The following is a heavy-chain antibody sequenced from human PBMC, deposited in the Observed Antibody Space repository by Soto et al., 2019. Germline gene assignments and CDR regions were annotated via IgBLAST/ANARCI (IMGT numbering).Heavy chain of an antibody. J-gene: IGHJ4*02. CDR1: GASITGSSY. V-gene: IGHV4-4*07. CDR3: ARGMTPPGAPAWYYFDS. Sequence: QVQLQESGPGLMKPSETLSLTCTVSGASITGSSYWSWIRQPAGKGLEWIGRFSLSGTTSYNPSLRSRVTMSADVSKNPFSLRLTSVTATDTALSYCARGMTPPGAPAWYYFDSWGQGTLVTVAS. D-gene: IGHD2-8*02. CDR2: FSLSGTT.